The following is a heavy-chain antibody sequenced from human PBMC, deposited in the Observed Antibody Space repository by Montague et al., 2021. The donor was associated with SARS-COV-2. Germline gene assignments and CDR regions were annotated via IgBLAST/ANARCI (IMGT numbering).Heavy chain of an antibody. Sequence: SETLSLTCTVSSRGSVSWYSGSVRKPTSLNLSYSCNVYSGGSIKRNPSLKSRVSMSVDTSKNQFFLVLNSVTPADTAVYYCARAQPRTIEFWGQGTLVTVSS. CDR3: ARAQPRTIEF. CDR2: VYSGGSI. D-gene: IGHD1-14*01. J-gene: IGHJ4*02. V-gene: IGHV4-59*02. CDR1: SRGSVSWY.